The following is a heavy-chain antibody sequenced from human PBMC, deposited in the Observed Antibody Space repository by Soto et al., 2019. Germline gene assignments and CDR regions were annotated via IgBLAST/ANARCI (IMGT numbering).Heavy chain of an antibody. CDR2: IIPIFGTA. V-gene: IGHV1-69*06. CDR3: ARAKITMIVVVTPNYYYYGMDV. Sequence: AVKVSCKASGGTFSSYAISWVRQAPGQGLEWMGGIIPIFGTANYAQKFQGRVTITADKSTSTAYMELSSLRSEDTAVYYCARAKITMIVVVTPNYYYYGMDVWGQGTTVTV. CDR1: GGTFSSYA. D-gene: IGHD3-22*01. J-gene: IGHJ6*02.